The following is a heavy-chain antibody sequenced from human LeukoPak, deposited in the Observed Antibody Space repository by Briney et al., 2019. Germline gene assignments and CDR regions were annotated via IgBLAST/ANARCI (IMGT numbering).Heavy chain of an antibody. CDR2: IFSSGTT. V-gene: IGHV4-31*03. Sequence: PSETLSLTCTVSGGSISSGAYYWTWIRQHPAKGLEWIGYIFSSGTTYYNPSLKSRITISLDTSKNQFSLKLTSMTAADTAVYYCARSLTGYFHLDYWGQGTLVTVSS. D-gene: IGHD3-9*01. CDR1: GGSISSGAYY. CDR3: ARSLTGYFHLDY. J-gene: IGHJ4*02.